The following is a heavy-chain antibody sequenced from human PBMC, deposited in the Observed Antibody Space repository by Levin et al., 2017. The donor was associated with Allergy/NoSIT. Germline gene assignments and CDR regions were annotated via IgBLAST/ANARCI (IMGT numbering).Heavy chain of an antibody. D-gene: IGHD3-10*01. CDR3: ARGRRGAWGY. CDR2: INHSGST. J-gene: IGHJ4*02. V-gene: IGHV4-34*01. CDR1: GGSFSGYY. Sequence: GSLRLSCAVYGGSFSGYYWSWIRQPPGKGLEWIGEINHSGSTNYNPSLKSRVTISVDTSKNQFSLKLSSVTAADTAVYYCARGRRGAWGYWGQGTLVTVSS.